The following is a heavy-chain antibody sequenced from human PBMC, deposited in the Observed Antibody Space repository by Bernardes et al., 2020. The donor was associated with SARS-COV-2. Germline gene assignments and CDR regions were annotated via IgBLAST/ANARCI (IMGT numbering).Heavy chain of an antibody. CDR1: GFTFCSYS. V-gene: IGHV3-21*01. CDR2: ITESSSYV. D-gene: IGHD2-2*02. CDR3: ARASPLAFCSSTKCYTLDY. Sequence: GGSLRLSCAASGFTFCSYSMNWVRQAPGKGLEWVSFITESSSYVYYADSVKGRFTISRDNAKNSLYLQMNSLRAEDTAVYYCARASPLAFCSSTKCYTLDYWGQGTLVTVSS. J-gene: IGHJ4*02.